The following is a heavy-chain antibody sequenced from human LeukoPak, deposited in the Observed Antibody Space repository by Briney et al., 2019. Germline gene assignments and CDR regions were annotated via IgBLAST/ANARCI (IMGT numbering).Heavy chain of an antibody. V-gene: IGHV4-39*01. Sequence: SETLSLTCTVSGGSISSYYWGWIRQPPGKGLEWIGSIYYSGSTYYNPSLKSRVTISVDTSKNQFSLKLSSVTAADTAVYYCASFSSSGYYYPPDYWGQGTLVTVSS. CDR2: IYYSGST. D-gene: IGHD3-22*01. CDR1: GGSISSYY. J-gene: IGHJ4*02. CDR3: ASFSSSGYYYPPDY.